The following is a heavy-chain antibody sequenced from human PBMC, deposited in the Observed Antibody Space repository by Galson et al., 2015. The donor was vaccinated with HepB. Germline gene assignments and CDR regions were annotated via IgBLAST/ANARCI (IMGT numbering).Heavy chain of an antibody. CDR2: IFHSGTT. J-gene: IGHJ6*02. V-gene: IGHV4-4*02. Sequence: TLSLTCAVSGGSISTSSWWTWVRQSPGEGLEWIGEIFHSGTTNYNPSPKSRGHISVDKSKNQFSLKLRSVTAADTAVYYCARFIRFLEWSGRRDFYYGMDVWGQGTTVTVSS. CDR3: ARFIRFLEWSGRRDFYYGMDV. CDR1: GGSISTSSW. D-gene: IGHD3-3*01.